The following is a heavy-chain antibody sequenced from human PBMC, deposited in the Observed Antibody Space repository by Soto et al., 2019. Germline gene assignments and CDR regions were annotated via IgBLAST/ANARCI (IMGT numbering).Heavy chain of an antibody. J-gene: IGHJ5*02. CDR2: INAGNGNT. Sequence: ASVKVSCKASGYTFTSYAMNWVRQAPGQRLEWMGWINAGNGNTKYSQKFQGRVTITRDTSASTAYMELSSLRSEDTAVYYCARDPGYRDGNTWGQGTLVNVS. CDR3: ARDPGYRDGNT. D-gene: IGHD5-18*01. CDR1: GYTFTSYA. V-gene: IGHV1-3*01.